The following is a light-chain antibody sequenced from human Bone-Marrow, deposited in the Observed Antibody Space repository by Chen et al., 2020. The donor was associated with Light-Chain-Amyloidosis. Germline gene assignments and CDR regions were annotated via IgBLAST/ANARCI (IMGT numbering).Light chain of an antibody. CDR3: QSYQGSSQGV. Sequence: NFMLTQPHSVSESPGKTVIISCTRSSGSIATNYVQWYQQRPGSSPTPVIYEDDQRPSGVPDRFSGSIDRSSNSASLTISGLQTEDEADYYCQSYQGSSQGVFGGGTKLTVL. V-gene: IGLV6-57*01. CDR2: EDD. J-gene: IGLJ3*02. CDR1: SGSIATNY.